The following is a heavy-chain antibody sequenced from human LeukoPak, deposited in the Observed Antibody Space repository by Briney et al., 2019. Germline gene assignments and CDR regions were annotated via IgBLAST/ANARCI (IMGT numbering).Heavy chain of an antibody. D-gene: IGHD2-15*01. CDR1: VGTFSSYP. V-gene: IGHV1-69*13. Sequence: SVKVSFKDSVGTFSSYPISWVRQAPGQGLEWMGGIIPIFGTSNNAQKFQGRVTINADESTSTAYLELSSLRSEDTAVYYCAGAGYCSGGSCSANEDYYYGMDVWGQGTTVTVSS. CDR2: IIPIFGTS. J-gene: IGHJ6*02. CDR3: AGAGYCSGGSCSANEDYYYGMDV.